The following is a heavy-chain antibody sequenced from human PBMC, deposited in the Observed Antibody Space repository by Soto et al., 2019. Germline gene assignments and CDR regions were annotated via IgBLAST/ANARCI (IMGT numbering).Heavy chain of an antibody. CDR1: GGSFSGYY. J-gene: IGHJ4*02. V-gene: IGHV4-34*01. D-gene: IGHD3-10*01. Sequence: QVQLQQWGAGLLKPSETLSLTCAVYGGSFSGYYWSWIRQPPGKGLEWIGEINHGGSTNYNPSLKSRVTISVDTSKNQFSLKLSSVTAADTAVYYCARGAITMVRGVIIFDYWGQGTLVTVSS. CDR3: ARGAITMVRGVIIFDY. CDR2: INHGGST.